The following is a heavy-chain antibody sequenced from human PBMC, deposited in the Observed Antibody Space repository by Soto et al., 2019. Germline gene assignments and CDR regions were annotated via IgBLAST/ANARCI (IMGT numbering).Heavy chain of an antibody. CDR3: ARESQAEDY. CDR2: ISAYNGNI. Sequence: QGQLVQPGAEVKKPGASVQVSCKASGFTFTSYGFSWVRQAPGQGREWMGWISAYNGNIKDVQKLRGRVTMTADTSTPTSCMELRILRAVATAGYYCARESQAEDYCGHGTRVTVSS. V-gene: IGHV1-18*01. J-gene: IGHJ4*01. CDR1: GFTFTSYG.